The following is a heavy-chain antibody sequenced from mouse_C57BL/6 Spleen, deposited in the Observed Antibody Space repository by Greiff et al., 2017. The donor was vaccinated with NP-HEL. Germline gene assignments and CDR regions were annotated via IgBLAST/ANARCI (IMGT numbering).Heavy chain of an antibody. Sequence: EVQLQQSGPELVKPGASVKISCKASGYTFTDYYMNWVKQSHGKSLEWIGDINPNNGGTSYNQKFKGKATLTVDKSSSTAYMELRSLTSEDSAVYCCARPAFYAMDYWGQGTSVTVSS. V-gene: IGHV1-26*01. J-gene: IGHJ4*01. CDR1: GYTFTDYY. CDR2: INPNNGGT. D-gene: IGHD6-1*01. CDR3: ARPAFYAMDY.